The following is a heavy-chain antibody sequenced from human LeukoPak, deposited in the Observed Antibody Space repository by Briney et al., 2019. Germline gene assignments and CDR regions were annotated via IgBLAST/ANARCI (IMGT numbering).Heavy chain of an antibody. J-gene: IGHJ4*02. D-gene: IGHD1-26*01. CDR2: FSYSGST. V-gene: IGHV4-59*02. CDR1: GVSVSDYH. CDR3: ARMYSGTSYYFDF. Sequence: PSESLSPTCPVSGVSVSDYHWICIRQPPAKGLEWMGYFSYSGSTRYNPSLKSRVTMSVDTSKNQFSLRLISVAAADTAVYYCARMYSGTSYYFDFWGQGTLVTVSS.